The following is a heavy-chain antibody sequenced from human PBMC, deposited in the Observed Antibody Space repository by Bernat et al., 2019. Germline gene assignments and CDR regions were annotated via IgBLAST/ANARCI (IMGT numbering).Heavy chain of an antibody. Sequence: QVQLVESGGGVVQPGRSLRLSCAASGFTFSSYAMHWVRQAPGKGREWVAVISYDGSNKYYADSVKGRFTISRDNSKNTLYLQMNSLRAEDTAVYYCARGTSTSAPYMDVWGKGTTVTVSS. CDR1: GFTFSSYA. CDR2: ISYDGSNK. CDR3: ARGTSTSAPYMDV. V-gene: IGHV3-30-3*01. J-gene: IGHJ6*03.